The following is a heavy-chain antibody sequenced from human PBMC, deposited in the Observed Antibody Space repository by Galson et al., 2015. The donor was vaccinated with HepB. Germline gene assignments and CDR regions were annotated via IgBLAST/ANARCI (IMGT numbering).Heavy chain of an antibody. CDR1: EFILSMYW. CDR3: ARVKRGEWYSFYYYGMDV. V-gene: IGHV3-7*05. CDR2: IKEDGSEK. Sequence: LRLSCAASEFILSMYWMNWVRQAPGKGLEWVANIKEDGSEKNYVDSVRGRFTISRDNAKNSLYLQMNSLRAEDTAIYYCARVKRGEWYSFYYYGMDVWGQGTTVTVSS. D-gene: IGHD3-10*01. J-gene: IGHJ6*02.